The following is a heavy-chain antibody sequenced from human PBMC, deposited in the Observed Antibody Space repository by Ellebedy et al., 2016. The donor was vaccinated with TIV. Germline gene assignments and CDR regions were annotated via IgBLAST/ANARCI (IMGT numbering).Heavy chain of an antibody. D-gene: IGHD3-10*01. CDR2: IYYSGST. Sequence: SETLSLXXAVYGGSFSGYYWSWIRQPPGKGLEWIGYIYYSGSTYYNPSLKSRVTISVDTSKNQFSLKLSSVTAADTAVYYCARVWFGESFYWGQGTLVTVSS. V-gene: IGHV4-34*01. CDR3: ARVWFGESFY. J-gene: IGHJ4*02. CDR1: GGSFSGYY.